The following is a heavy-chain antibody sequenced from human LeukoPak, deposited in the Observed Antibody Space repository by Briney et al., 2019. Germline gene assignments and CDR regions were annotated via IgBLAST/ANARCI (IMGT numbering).Heavy chain of an antibody. V-gene: IGHV4-39*01. D-gene: IGHD3-16*01. Sequence: SETLSLTCTVSGDSISTSKSYWGWIRQPPLKGLEWIGSIYYTGNTHYNASLKSRVTISVDTSKNQFSLKLSSVTAADTAVYYCARRGRGTKWGQGTLVTVSS. CDR3: ARRGRGTK. CDR1: GDSISTSKSY. CDR2: IYYTGNT. J-gene: IGHJ4*02.